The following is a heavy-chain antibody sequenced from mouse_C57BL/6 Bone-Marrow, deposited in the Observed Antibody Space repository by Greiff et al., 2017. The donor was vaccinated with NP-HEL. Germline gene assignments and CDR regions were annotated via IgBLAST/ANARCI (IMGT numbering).Heavy chain of an antibody. CDR3: ARDARYAWFAY. J-gene: IGHJ3*01. CDR2: SRNKANDYTT. V-gene: IGHV7-1*01. Sequence: EVKVVESGGGLVQSGRSLRLSCATSGFTFSDFYMEWVRQAPGKGLEWVAASRNKANDYTTEYSASVKGRFIVSRDTSQSILYLQMNALGAEDTASYYCARDARYAWFAYWGQGTLVTVSA. CDR1: GFTFSDFY.